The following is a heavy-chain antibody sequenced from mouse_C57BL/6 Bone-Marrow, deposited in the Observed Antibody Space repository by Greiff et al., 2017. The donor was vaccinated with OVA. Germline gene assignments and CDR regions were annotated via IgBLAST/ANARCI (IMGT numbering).Heavy chain of an antibody. D-gene: IGHD2-4*01. CDR1: GFSLTSYG. CDR2: IWSGGST. Sequence: VKVEESGPGLVQPSQSLSITCTVSGFSLTSYGVHWVRQSPGKGLEWLGVIWSGGSTDYNAAFISRLSISNDNSKSQIFFKMNSLQADDTAIYYCARNSDYDAWFAYWGQGTLVTVSA. V-gene: IGHV2-2*01. J-gene: IGHJ3*01. CDR3: ARNSDYDAWFAY.